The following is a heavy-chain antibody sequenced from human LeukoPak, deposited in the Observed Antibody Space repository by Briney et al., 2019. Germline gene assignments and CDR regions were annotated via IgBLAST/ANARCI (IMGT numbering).Heavy chain of an antibody. CDR1: GFTFSRYS. CDR2: ISSSSSYI. CDR3: ARSDGTGAGGYYWFDT. Sequence: GGSLRLSCAASGFTFSRYSMNWVRQAPGKGLEWVSSISSSSSYIYYADSVKGRFTISRDNAKNSLYLQMYSVRAEDTAVYYCARSDGTGAGGYYWFDTWGQGTLVTVSS. V-gene: IGHV3-21*01. J-gene: IGHJ5*02. D-gene: IGHD3-10*01.